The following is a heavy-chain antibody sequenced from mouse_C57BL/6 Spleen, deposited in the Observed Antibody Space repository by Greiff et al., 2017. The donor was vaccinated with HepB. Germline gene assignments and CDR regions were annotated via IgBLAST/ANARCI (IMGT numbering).Heavy chain of an antibody. CDR1: GFTFTDYY. CDR3: ARYSNYEGYCDY. Sequence: EVKLMESGGGLVQPGGSLSLSCAASGFTFTDYYMSWVRQPPGKALEWLGFIRNKANGYTTEYSASVKGRFTISRDNSQSILYLQMNALRAEDSATYYCARYSNYEGYCDYWGQGTTLTVSS. J-gene: IGHJ2*01. CDR2: IRNKANGYTT. V-gene: IGHV7-3*01. D-gene: IGHD2-5*01.